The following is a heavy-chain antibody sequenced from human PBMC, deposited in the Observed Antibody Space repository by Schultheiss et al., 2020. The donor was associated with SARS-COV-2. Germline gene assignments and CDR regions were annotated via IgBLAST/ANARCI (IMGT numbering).Heavy chain of an antibody. J-gene: IGHJ4*02. CDR3: AKDPDYRDTSQIHY. CDR2: INSDGSST. CDR1: GFTFSSYW. D-gene: IGHD4-17*01. Sequence: GESLKISCAASGFTFSSYWMHWVRQAPGKGLVWVSRINSDGSSTSYADSVKGRFTISRDNSKNTLYLQMNSLRAEDTAIYYCAKDPDYRDTSQIHYWGQGTLVTVSS. V-gene: IGHV3-74*01.